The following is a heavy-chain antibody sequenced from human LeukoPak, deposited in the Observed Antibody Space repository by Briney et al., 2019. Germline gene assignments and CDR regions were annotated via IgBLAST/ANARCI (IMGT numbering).Heavy chain of an antibody. CDR3: ARVTRSGWSRGYYMDV. D-gene: IGHD6-19*01. Sequence: GRSLRLSCAASGFTFDDSVMSWVRQAPGKGLEWVSSINWNGGSTGYADSVKGRFTISRDNAKNSLYLQMNSLRAEDTALYYCARVTRSGWSRGYYMDVWGKGTTVTVSS. J-gene: IGHJ6*03. CDR1: GFTFDDSV. V-gene: IGHV3-20*04. CDR2: INWNGGST.